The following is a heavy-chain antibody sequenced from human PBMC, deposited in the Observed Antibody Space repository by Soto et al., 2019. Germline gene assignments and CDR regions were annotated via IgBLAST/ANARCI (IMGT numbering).Heavy chain of an antibody. CDR3: AKGSSIVGATSYFDY. Sequence: GGSLRLSCAASGFTFSSYAMSWVRQAPGKGLEWVSAISGSGGSTYYADSVKGRFTISRDNSKNTLYLQMNSLRAEDTAVYYCAKGSSIVGATSYFDYWGQGTLVTVSS. CDR1: GFTFSSYA. J-gene: IGHJ4*02. V-gene: IGHV3-23*01. CDR2: ISGSGGST. D-gene: IGHD1-26*01.